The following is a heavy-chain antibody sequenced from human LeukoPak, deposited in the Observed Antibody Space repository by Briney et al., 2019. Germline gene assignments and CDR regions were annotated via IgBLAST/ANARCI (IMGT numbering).Heavy chain of an antibody. Sequence: SETLSLTCAVYGGSFSGYYWSWIRQPPGKGLEWIGEINHSGSTNYNPSLKSRVTISVDTSKNQFSLKLSSVTAADTAVYYYARGFVLRFLEWLGRRIFDYWGQGTLVTVSS. D-gene: IGHD3-3*01. CDR3: ARGFVLRFLEWLGRRIFDY. CDR2: INHSGST. V-gene: IGHV4-34*01. J-gene: IGHJ4*02. CDR1: GGSFSGYY.